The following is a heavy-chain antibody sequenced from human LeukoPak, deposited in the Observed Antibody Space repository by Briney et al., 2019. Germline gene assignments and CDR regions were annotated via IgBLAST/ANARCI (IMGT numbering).Heavy chain of an antibody. CDR2: INWNGGST. D-gene: IGHD3-22*01. J-gene: IGHJ2*01. Sequence: RPGGSLRLSCAASGFTFSTYGMHWVRQAPGKGLEWVSDINWNGGSTGYADSVKGRFTISRDNAKNSLYLQMNSLRAEDTALYYCARNGRPIVVEWYFDLWGRGTLVTVSS. CDR3: ARNGRPIVVEWYFDL. CDR1: GFTFSTYG. V-gene: IGHV3-20*04.